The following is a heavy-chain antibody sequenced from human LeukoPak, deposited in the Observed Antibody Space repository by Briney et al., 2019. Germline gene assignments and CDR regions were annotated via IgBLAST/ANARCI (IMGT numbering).Heavy chain of an antibody. CDR1: GFTFSSFG. CDR2: IWFDGSNK. J-gene: IGHJ5*02. CDR3: AKGLSMVRGVNNWFDP. D-gene: IGHD3-10*01. V-gene: IGHV3-30*02. Sequence: PGGSLRLSCAVSGFTFSSFGMHWVRQAPGKGLEWVAVIWFDGSNKCYADSVKGRFTISRDNAQNTLYLQMNSLRAEDTALYYCAKGLSMVRGVNNWFDPWGQGTLVTVSS.